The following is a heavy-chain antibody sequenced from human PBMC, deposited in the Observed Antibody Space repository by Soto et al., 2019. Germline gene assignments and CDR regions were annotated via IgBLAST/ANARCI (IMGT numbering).Heavy chain of an antibody. D-gene: IGHD1-1*01. CDR2: FDPEDGDT. Sequence: GASVKVSCKDSGYTLTKLSIHWVRQAPGKRLEWMGGFDPEDGDTIYAQNFQGRVTMTEDTSTDTAYMELSSLTSEDMVMYYCATEVFTGRTPSFGYWGQGTLVTVSS. CDR1: GYTLTKLS. J-gene: IGHJ4*02. V-gene: IGHV1-24*01. CDR3: ATEVFTGRTPSFGY.